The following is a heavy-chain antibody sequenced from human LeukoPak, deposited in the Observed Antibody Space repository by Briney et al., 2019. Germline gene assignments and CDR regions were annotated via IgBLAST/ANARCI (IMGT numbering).Heavy chain of an antibody. J-gene: IGHJ4*02. Sequence: GGSLRLSCAASGFTFSSYSMNWVRQAPGKGLEWVSSISSSSSYIYYADSVKGRFTISRDNAKNSLYLQMNSLRAEDTAVYYCARDLIVGATSFDYWGRGTLVTVSS. D-gene: IGHD1-26*01. CDR2: ISSSSSYI. CDR1: GFTFSSYS. V-gene: IGHV3-21*01. CDR3: ARDLIVGATSFDY.